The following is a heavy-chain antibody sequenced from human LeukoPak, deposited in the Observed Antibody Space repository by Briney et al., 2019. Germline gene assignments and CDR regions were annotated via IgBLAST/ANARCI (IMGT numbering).Heavy chain of an antibody. CDR3: ARGPGYSGYDSLYYFDY. CDR2: IIPIFGTA. J-gene: IGHJ4*02. V-gene: IGHV1-69*13. CDR1: GGTFSSYA. D-gene: IGHD5-12*01. Sequence: EASVKVSCTASGGTFSSYAISWVRQAPGQGLEWMGGIIPIFGTANYAQKFQGRVTITADESTSTAYMELSSLRSEDTAVYYCARGPGYSGYDSLYYFDYWGQGTLVTVSS.